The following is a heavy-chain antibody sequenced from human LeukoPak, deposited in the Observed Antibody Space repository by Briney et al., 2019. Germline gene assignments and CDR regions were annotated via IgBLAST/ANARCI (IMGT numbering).Heavy chain of an antibody. J-gene: IGHJ6*03. CDR1: GYTFTSYG. CDR3: ARDRGSIAARPSYYYYYYMDV. Sequence: ASVKVSCKASGYTFTSYGISWVRQAPGQGLEWMGWISAYNGNTNYAQKLQGRVTMTTDTSTSTAYMELRSLRSDDTAVYYCARDRGSIAARPSYYYYYYMDVWGKGTTVTVSS. V-gene: IGHV1-18*01. CDR2: ISAYNGNT. D-gene: IGHD6-6*01.